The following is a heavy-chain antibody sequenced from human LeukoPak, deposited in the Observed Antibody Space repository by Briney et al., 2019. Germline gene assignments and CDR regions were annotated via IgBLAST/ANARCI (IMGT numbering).Heavy chain of an antibody. D-gene: IGHD1-26*01. Sequence: GGSLRLSCAASGFTFSSYWMSWVRQAPGKGLEWVANIKQDGSEKYYVDSVKGRFTISRDNAKSSLYLQMNSLTADDTAVYYCARDPYSGTYSPGVYYYYMDVWGKGTTVTVSS. CDR3: ARDPYSGTYSPGVYYYYMDV. J-gene: IGHJ6*03. V-gene: IGHV3-7*01. CDR1: GFTFSSYW. CDR2: IKQDGSEK.